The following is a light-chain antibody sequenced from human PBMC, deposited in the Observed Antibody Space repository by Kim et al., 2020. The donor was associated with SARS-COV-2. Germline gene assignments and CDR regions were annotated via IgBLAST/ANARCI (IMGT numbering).Light chain of an antibody. J-gene: IGKJ4*01. CDR2: KAS. CDR1: QIISSW. V-gene: IGKV1-5*03. CDR3: QQYSGYPLT. Sequence: TSIGDKITITCLANQIISSWLALYQQKPVKAPNLFIYKASTLESGVPSRFTGSGSGAEFILTISSLQPDQLSTYYCQQYSGYPLTFGGGTKVDIK.